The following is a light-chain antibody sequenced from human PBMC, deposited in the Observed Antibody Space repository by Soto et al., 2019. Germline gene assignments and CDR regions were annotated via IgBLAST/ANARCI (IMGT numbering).Light chain of an antibody. Sequence: EIVMTQSPATLSVSPGERATLSCRASQSVSINLAWYQQKPGQAPRLLIYDASTRATGIPARFSGSGSGTDFTLTISRLEPEDFAVYYCHQYGYLGTFGQGTKVDI. V-gene: IGKV3D-15*01. CDR1: QSVSIN. CDR2: DAS. J-gene: IGKJ1*01. CDR3: HQYGYLGT.